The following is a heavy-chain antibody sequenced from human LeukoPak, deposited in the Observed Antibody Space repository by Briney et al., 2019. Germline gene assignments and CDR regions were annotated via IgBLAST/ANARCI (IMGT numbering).Heavy chain of an antibody. Sequence: SETLSLTCAVYGGSFSGYYWSWIRQPPGKGLEWIGEINHSGSTNYNPSLKSRVTISVDTSKNQFSLKLSSATAADTAVYYCARAQQLGRHFDYWGQGTLVTVSS. CDR2: INHSGST. D-gene: IGHD6-13*01. CDR1: GGSFSGYY. CDR3: ARAQQLGRHFDY. V-gene: IGHV4-34*01. J-gene: IGHJ4*02.